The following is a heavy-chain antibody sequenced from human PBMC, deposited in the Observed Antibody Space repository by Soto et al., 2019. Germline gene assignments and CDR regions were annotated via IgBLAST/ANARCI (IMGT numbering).Heavy chain of an antibody. CDR3: ARDRSSGWYVWFDP. CDR1: GGSISSGGYY. CDR2: VYYSGST. D-gene: IGHD6-19*01. V-gene: IGHV4-31*03. J-gene: IGHJ5*02. Sequence: QVQLQESGPGLVKPSQTLSLTCTVSGGSISSGGYYWSWIRQHPGKGLEWIGYVYYSGSTYYNPSLKVRVTISVDTSKNQFSLKLSSVTAADTAVYYCARDRSSGWYVWFDPWGQGTLVTVSS.